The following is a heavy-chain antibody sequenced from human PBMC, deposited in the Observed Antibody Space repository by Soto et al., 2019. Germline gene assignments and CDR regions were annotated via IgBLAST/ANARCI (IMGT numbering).Heavy chain of an antibody. CDR2: ISGSGGST. CDR3: AKDRGDDYGDYGMGYFDY. J-gene: IGHJ4*02. Sequence: EVQLLESGGGLVQPGGSLRLSCAASGFTFSSYAMSWVRQAPGKGLEWVSAISGSGGSTYYADSVKGRFTISRDNPKNTLYLQMNSLRAEDTAVYYCAKDRGDDYGDYGMGYFDYWGQGTLVTVSS. V-gene: IGHV3-23*01. D-gene: IGHD4-17*01. CDR1: GFTFSSYA.